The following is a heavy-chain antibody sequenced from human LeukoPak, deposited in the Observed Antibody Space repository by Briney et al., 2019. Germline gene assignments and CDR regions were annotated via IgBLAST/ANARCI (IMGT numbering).Heavy chain of an antibody. D-gene: IGHD3-3*01. CDR3: AARITIWSDWFDP. CDR1: EYTHTELS. V-gene: IGHV1-24*01. CDR2: FDPEDGEA. Sequence: ASVKVSCKVSEYTHTELSMHWVRQAPGKGVKRKEGFDPEDGEAIYAQKFQGRVTMTEDTSTDTAYMELSSLRSEDTAVYYCAARITIWSDWFDPWGQGTLVTVSS. J-gene: IGHJ5*02.